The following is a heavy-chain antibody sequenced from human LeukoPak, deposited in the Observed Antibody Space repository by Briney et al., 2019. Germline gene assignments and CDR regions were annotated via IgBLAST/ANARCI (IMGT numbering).Heavy chain of an antibody. CDR2: IYGDGSST. Sequence: GRSLRLSCAASGFTFDDYAMHWVRQAPGKGLAWVSRIYGDGSSTAYADSVKGLFTIARDNAKNTLYLQMNSLTAEDTAVYYCARGPPWYFDLWGRGTLGTGS. CDR3: ARGPPWYFDL. CDR1: GFTFDDYA. V-gene: IGHV3-74*01. D-gene: IGHD6-25*01. J-gene: IGHJ2*01.